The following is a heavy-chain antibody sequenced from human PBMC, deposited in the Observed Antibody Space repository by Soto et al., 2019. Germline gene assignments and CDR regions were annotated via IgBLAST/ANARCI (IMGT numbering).Heavy chain of an antibody. Sequence: QVQLVQSGAEVKKPGASVKVSCKASGYTFTSYYMHWVRQAPGQGLEWMGIINPSGGSTSYAQKFQGRVTMTRDTSTSTVYMELSSLRSEDTAVYYCARAYDYGDYQLPSDAFDIWGQGTMVTVSS. CDR2: INPSGGST. J-gene: IGHJ3*02. D-gene: IGHD4-17*01. V-gene: IGHV1-46*03. CDR1: GYTFTSYY. CDR3: ARAYDYGDYQLPSDAFDI.